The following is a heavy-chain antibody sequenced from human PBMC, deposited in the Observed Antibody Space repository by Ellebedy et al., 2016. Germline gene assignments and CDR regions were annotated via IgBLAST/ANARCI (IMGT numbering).Heavy chain of an antibody. CDR2: INHSGST. CDR3: ARQIVVVVATRDYYGLDV. J-gene: IGHJ6*02. Sequence: SETLSLTXAVYGGSFSDYYWSWIRQSPGKGLEWIGEINHSGSTKYNPSLKSRVTISVDTSKNQFSLILSSVTAADTAVYYCARQIVVVVATRDYYGLDVWGQGTTVTVSS. CDR1: GGSFSDYY. D-gene: IGHD2-15*01. V-gene: IGHV4-34*01.